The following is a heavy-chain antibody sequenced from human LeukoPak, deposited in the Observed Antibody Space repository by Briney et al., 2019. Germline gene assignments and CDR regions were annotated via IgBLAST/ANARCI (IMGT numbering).Heavy chain of an antibody. Sequence: SVKVPCKASGFTFTSSAMQWVRQARGQRLEWIGWIVVGSGNTNYAQKFQERVTITRDMSTSTVYMELSSLRSEDTAVYYCAAREMAVSYYFDYWGQGTLVTVSS. V-gene: IGHV1-58*02. CDR1: GFTFTSSA. D-gene: IGHD5-24*01. CDR3: AAREMAVSYYFDY. J-gene: IGHJ4*02. CDR2: IVVGSGNT.